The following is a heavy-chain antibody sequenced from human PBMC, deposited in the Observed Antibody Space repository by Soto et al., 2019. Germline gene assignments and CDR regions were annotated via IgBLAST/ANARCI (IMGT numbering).Heavy chain of an antibody. D-gene: IGHD5-18*01. CDR3: ERRYGYLFDY. CDR1: GGSIRSYD. CDR2: IYYSGST. J-gene: IGHJ4*02. Sequence: SETLSLTCTVSGGSIRSYDWSWIRQPPGKGLEWIGYIYYSGSTNYNPSLKSRDTISVDTSKNQFSLKLSSVTAADTAVYYCERRYGYLFDYWGQGTLVPVSS. V-gene: IGHV4-59*01.